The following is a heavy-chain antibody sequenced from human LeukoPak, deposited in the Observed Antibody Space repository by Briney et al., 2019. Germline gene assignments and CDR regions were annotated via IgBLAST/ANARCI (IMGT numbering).Heavy chain of an antibody. CDR3: ARNARYNWFDP. V-gene: IGHV4-39*07. CDR2: IYYSGST. J-gene: IGHJ5*02. Sequence: SETLSLTCTVSGGSISSSSYYWGWIRQPPGKGLEWIGSIYYSGSTYYNPSLKSRVTISVDTSKNQFSLKLSSVTAADTAVYYCARNARYNWFDPWGQGTLVTVSS. CDR1: GGSISSSSYY.